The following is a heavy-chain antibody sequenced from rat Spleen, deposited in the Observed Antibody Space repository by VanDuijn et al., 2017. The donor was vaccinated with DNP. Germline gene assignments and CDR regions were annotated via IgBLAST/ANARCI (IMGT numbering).Heavy chain of an antibody. J-gene: IGHJ2*01. CDR1: GYSITSNY. CDR3: ARSVYYYSSYIPFDY. V-gene: IGHV3-1*01. CDR2: ISYSGST. Sequence: EVQLQESGPGLVKPSQSLSLTCSVTGYSITSNYWAWIRKFPGNKMECMGYISYSGSTGYNPFLKSRISITRDTSKNQFFLQLNSVNTEDIATYYCARSVYYYSSYIPFDYWGQGVMVTVSS. D-gene: IGHD1-2*01.